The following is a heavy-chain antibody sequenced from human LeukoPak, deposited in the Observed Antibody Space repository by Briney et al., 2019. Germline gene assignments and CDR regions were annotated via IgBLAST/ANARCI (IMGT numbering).Heavy chain of an antibody. CDR3: ARDPLRSTWSTYNNAMDV. D-gene: IGHD6-13*01. CDR2: ISAYNGNT. Sequence: ASVKVSCKASGYSFTSYAINWVRQAPGQGLEWVGGISAYNGNTDYAQKVQGRVTMTTDASTSTAHMELVCLTSDDTAVYYCARDPLRSTWSTYNNAMDVWGQGTTVTVS. J-gene: IGHJ6*02. CDR1: GYSFTSYA. V-gene: IGHV1-18*04.